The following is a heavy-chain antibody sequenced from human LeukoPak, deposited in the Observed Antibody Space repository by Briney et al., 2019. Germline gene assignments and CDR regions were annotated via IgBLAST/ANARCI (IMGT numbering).Heavy chain of an antibody. CDR2: AYFWPRWYN. V-gene: IGHV6-1*01. Sequence: SQTLSLTCAISGDSLSSSSSAWQWMRQAPSRDLAWLGRAYFWPRWYNDYAVSVKSRININPDTSKHQFSLQLNPVTAAHTAVYYCARGRYYDCWSCYYDTYDYYHREVWGESTRVTVSS. J-gene: IGHJ6*01. CDR3: ARGRYYDCWSCYYDTYDYYHREV. CDR1: GDSLSSSSSA. D-gene: IGHD3-3*01.